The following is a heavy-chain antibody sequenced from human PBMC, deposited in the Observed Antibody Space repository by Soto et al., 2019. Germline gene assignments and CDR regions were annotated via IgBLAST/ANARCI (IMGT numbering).Heavy chain of an antibody. D-gene: IGHD6-6*01. Sequence: PSETLSLTCTVSGDSISTDYWSWIRQHPGKGLEWIGYNYYSGITYYNPSLKSRVTISLDTSKNQFSLKLSSVTAADTAVYYCARGSSIAGLYYGMDVWGQGTTVTVS. CDR3: ARGSSIAGLYYGMDV. CDR2: NYYSGIT. V-gene: IGHV4-31*03. J-gene: IGHJ6*02. CDR1: GDSISTDY.